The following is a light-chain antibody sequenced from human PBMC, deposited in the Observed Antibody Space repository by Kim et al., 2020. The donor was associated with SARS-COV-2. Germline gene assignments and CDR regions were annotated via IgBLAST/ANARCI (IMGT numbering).Light chain of an antibody. CDR1: NIGGKH. J-gene: IGLJ2*01. CDR2: RNN. CDR3: QVWDSNTVI. Sequence: YELTQPLSVSVALGQTAKISCGGNNIGGKHVHWYQQRPGQAPVTVIYRNNNLPSGIPERFSGSNSGNAATLSISRVQVGDEAVYFCQVWDSNTVIFGGGT. V-gene: IGLV3-9*01.